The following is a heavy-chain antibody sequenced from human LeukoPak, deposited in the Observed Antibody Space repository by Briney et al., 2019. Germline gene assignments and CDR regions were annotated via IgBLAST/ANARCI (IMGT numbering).Heavy chain of an antibody. CDR3: ARDDCSSTSCYYEGYWFDP. V-gene: IGHV1-18*01. CDR1: GYTFTNYG. CDR2: ISAYNDNT. D-gene: IGHD2-2*01. J-gene: IGHJ5*02. Sequence: ASVKVSCKASGYTFTNYGITWVRQAPGQGLEWMGWISAYNDNTHYAQKLQGRVTVTTDTSTSTAYMEPRSLRSDDTALYYCARDDCSSTSCYYEGYWFDPWGQGTLVTVSS.